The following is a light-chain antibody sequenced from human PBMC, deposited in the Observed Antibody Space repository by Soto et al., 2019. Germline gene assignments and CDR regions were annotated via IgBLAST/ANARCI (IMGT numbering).Light chain of an antibody. CDR2: DVT. V-gene: IGLV2-14*01. CDR1: SSDVGGYNY. Sequence: QSVLTQPASVSGSPGQSITISCTGTSSDVGGYNYVSWYQQHPGRAPKVIIYDVTNRPSGVSNRFSGSKSGNTASLTISGLQTEDEGDYYCCSYTTTTLGWVFGGGTQLTVL. J-gene: IGLJ7*01. CDR3: CSYTTTTLGWV.